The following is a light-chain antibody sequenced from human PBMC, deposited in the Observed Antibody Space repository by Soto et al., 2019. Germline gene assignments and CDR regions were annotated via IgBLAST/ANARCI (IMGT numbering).Light chain of an antibody. V-gene: IGKV1-27*01. CDR2: AAS. CDR1: QGISNY. J-gene: IGKJ1*01. CDR3: QKYNNAPRT. Sequence: DIQMTQSPSSLSASVEDTVTITCRASQGISNYLAWYQQKPGQVPNLLIYAASTLQSGVPSRFSGSGSGTDFTLTISSMRPEDVATYYCQKYNNAPRTCGQGTKVEI.